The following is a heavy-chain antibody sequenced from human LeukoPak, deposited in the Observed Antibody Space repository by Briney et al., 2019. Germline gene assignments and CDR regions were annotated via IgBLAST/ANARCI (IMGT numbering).Heavy chain of an antibody. V-gene: IGHV3-74*01. CDR3: ARVPGVRGPLNN. J-gene: IGHJ4*02. D-gene: IGHD3-10*01. CDR1: GFTFSSYW. CDR2: INSDGSST. Sequence: GGSLRLSCAASGFTFSSYWMHWVRQAPGKGLVWVSRINSDGSSTSYADSVKGRFTISRDNAKNTLYLQMNSLRAEDTAVYYCARVPGVRGPLNNWGQGALVTVSS.